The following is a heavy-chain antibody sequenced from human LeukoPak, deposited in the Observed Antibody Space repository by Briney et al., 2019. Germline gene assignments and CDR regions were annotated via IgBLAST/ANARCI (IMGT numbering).Heavy chain of an antibody. Sequence: GGSLRLSCAASGFTFSSYSMNWVRQAPGKGLEWVPSISSSSSYIYYADSVKGRFTIARDNAKHSLCLQRNSLRAENTAVYYCARDRVLGCSGGSCYGLVYSENFDDWGQGTLETGS. D-gene: IGHD2-15*01. CDR2: ISSSSSYI. V-gene: IGHV3-21*01. CDR1: GFTFSSYS. J-gene: IGHJ4*02. CDR3: ARDRVLGCSGGSCYGLVYSENFDD.